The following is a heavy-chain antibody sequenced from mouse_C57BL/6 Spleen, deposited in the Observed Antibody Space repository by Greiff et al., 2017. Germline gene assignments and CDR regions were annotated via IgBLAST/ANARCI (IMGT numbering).Heavy chain of an antibody. CDR1: GFTFSSYA. J-gene: IGHJ4*01. Sequence: EVMLVESGGGLVKPGGSLKLSCAASGFTFSSYAMSWVRQTPGKRLEWVATISDGSSYTYYPDNVKGRFTISRDNAKNNLYLQMSHLKSEDTAMYYCASISTGVAWDYWGQGTSVTVSS. CDR2: ISDGSSYT. V-gene: IGHV5-4*03. CDR3: ASISTGVAWDY. D-gene: IGHD1-1*01.